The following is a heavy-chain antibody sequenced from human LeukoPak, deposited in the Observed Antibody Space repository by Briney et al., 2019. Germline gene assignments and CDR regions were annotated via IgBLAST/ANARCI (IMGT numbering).Heavy chain of an antibody. Sequence: ASVKVSCRASGYTFTSYYMHWVRQAPGQGLEWMGIINPSGGTTNHAQKFQGRVTMTRDMSTSTAYMELRSLRSDDTAVYYCARVSGELLNDYYYMDVWGKGTTVTVSS. D-gene: IGHD1-26*01. CDR1: GYTFTSYY. CDR3: ARVSGELLNDYYYMDV. V-gene: IGHV1-46*01. J-gene: IGHJ6*03. CDR2: INPSGGTT.